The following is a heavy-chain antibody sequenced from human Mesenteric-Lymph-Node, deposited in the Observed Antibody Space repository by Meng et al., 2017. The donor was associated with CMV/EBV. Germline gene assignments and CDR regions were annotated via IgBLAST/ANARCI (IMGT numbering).Heavy chain of an antibody. Sequence: SGYSFTSYDSNWVRQAPGQGLEWMGWMNPNSGNTGYAQKFQGRVTMTRNTSIRTAYMELSSLRSEDTAVYYCVLSFYGSGSYYKGGYWGQGTLVTVSS. D-gene: IGHD3-10*01. CDR1: GYSFTSYD. CDR3: VLSFYGSGSYYKGGY. V-gene: IGHV1-8*01. CDR2: MNPNSGNT. J-gene: IGHJ4*02.